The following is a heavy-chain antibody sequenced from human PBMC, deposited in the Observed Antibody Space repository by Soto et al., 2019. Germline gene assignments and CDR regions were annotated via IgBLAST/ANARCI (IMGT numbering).Heavy chain of an antibody. CDR1: GFTFDDYA. CDR3: TKGGYSSSWSYVFDI. J-gene: IGHJ3*02. Sequence: EVQLVESGGGLVQPGRSLRLSCAASGFTFDDYAMHWVRQAPGKGLEWVSGISWNSGSIAYADSVKGRFTISRDNAKNSLFLQMNNLGAEDTALYYCTKGGYSSSWSYVFDIWGQGTMVTISS. D-gene: IGHD6-13*01. V-gene: IGHV3-9*01. CDR2: ISWNSGSI.